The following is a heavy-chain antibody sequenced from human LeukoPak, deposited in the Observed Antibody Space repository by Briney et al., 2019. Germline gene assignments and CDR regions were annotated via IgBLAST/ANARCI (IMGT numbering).Heavy chain of an antibody. J-gene: IGHJ6*02. V-gene: IGHV1-2*02. Sequence: ASVNVSCKASGHTFIGYYIHWVRQAPGQGLEWMGWINPNSGLSRYAQKIQGRVTMTRDTSISTAYMEVSGLRSDDTAVYYCARSHYSGSGSYLHGTDVWGQGTTVSVSS. CDR2: INPNSGLS. CDR1: GHTFIGYY. CDR3: ARSHYSGSGSYLHGTDV. D-gene: IGHD3-10*01.